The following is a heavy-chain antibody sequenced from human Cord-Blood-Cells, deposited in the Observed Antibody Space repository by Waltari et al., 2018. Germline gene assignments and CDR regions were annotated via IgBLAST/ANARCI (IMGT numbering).Heavy chain of an antibody. CDR2: INHSGST. J-gene: IGHJ3*02. V-gene: IGHV4-34*01. CDR1: VGSFSGYY. CDR3: ARVKQSAFDI. Sequence: QVQLQQWGAGLLKPSETLSLTCAVYVGSFSGYYWTWIRQPPGKGLEWIGEINHSGSTNYNPSLKSRVTISVDTSKNQFSLKLSSVTAADTAVYYCARVKQSAFDIWGQGTMVTVSS.